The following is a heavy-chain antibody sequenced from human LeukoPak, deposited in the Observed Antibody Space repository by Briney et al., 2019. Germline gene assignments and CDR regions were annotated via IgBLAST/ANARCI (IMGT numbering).Heavy chain of an antibody. J-gene: IGHJ4*02. V-gene: IGHV3-74*01. CDR2: INSDGSSI. D-gene: IGHD6-13*01. CDR3: ARLQPYSSPDY. CDR1: GFTFSSSW. Sequence: GGSLRLSCAASGFTFSSSWMHWVRQAPGKGLVWVSRINSDGSSISYADSVKGRFTISRDNAKNTLDLQTNSLRAEDTAVYYRARLQPYSSPDYWGQGTLVTVSS.